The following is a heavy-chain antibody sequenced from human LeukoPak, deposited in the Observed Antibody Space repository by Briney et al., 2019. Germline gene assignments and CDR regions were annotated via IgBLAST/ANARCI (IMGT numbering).Heavy chain of an antibody. CDR3: ARQNVDTAMVEDY. Sequence: GGSLRLSCAASGFTFSSYSMNWVRQAPGKGLEWVSYISSSSSTIYYADSVKGRFTISRDNAKNSLYLQMNSLRAEDTAVYYCARQNVDTAMVEDYWGQGTLVTVSS. CDR2: ISSSSSTI. D-gene: IGHD5-18*01. CDR1: GFTFSSYS. J-gene: IGHJ4*02. V-gene: IGHV3-48*04.